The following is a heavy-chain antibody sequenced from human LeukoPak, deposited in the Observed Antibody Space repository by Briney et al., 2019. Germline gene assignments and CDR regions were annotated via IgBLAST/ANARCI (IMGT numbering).Heavy chain of an antibody. D-gene: IGHD5-18*01. J-gene: IGHJ5*02. CDR3: TRQYSYGPNWFDP. CDR1: GGSISSYY. Sequence: SETLSLTCTVSGGSISSYYWSWIRQPPGKGLEWIGYIYYSGSTNYNPSLKSRVTISVDTSKNQFSLKLSSVTAADTAVYYCTRQYSYGPNWFDPWGQGTLVTVSS. CDR2: IYYSGST. V-gene: IGHV4-59*01.